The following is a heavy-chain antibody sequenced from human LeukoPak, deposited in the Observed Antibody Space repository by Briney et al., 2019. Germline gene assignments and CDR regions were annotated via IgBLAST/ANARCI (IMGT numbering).Heavy chain of an antibody. V-gene: IGHV1-69*01. D-gene: IGHD3-10*01. CDR2: IIPIFGTA. J-gene: IGHJ5*02. CDR1: GGTFSSYA. CDR3: ARETPMVRGVFDP. Sequence: HAASVKVSCKASGGTFSSYAISWVRQAPGQGLEWMGGIIPIFGTANYAQKFQGRVTITADESTSIAYMELSSLRSEDTAVYYCARETPMVRGVFDPWGQGTLVTVSS.